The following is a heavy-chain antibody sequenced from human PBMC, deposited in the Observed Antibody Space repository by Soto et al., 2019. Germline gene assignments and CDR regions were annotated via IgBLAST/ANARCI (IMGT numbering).Heavy chain of an antibody. D-gene: IGHD4-4*01. J-gene: IGHJ5*02. Sequence: EMQLVESGGGLVRPGESLQLSCAASGFTFSAFPIHWVRRASGKGLEWVGRIRSRVNGHTTAYGASVTGRFTISRDDSRNVAYLQMTGLKIEDTAVYYCTRQSTEGSRKNNWFATWGQGTLVSVSS. V-gene: IGHV3-73*02. CDR1: GFTFSAFP. CDR2: IRSRVNGHTT. CDR3: TRQSTEGSRKNNWFAT.